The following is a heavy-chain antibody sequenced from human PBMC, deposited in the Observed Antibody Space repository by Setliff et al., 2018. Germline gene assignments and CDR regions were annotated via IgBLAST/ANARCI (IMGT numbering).Heavy chain of an antibody. V-gene: IGHV4-59*01. CDR1: GGSFSAYY. CDR3: ARYRNYFDSSGQTQYYFDY. Sequence: SETLSLTCAVYGGSFSAYYWTWIRQPPGKGLEWIGFIYYSGATTYNPSLKSRITISVDTSKNQFSLNLNSVTAADTAVYYCARYRNYFDSSGQTQYYFDYWGQGTLVTVSS. D-gene: IGHD3-22*01. CDR2: IYYSGAT. J-gene: IGHJ4*02.